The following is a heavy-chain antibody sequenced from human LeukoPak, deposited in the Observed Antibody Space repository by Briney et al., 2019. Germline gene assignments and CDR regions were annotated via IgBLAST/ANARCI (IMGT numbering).Heavy chain of an antibody. D-gene: IGHD3-10*01. V-gene: IGHV1-2*02. CDR3: ARSGYYYGLDV. Sequence: GASVKVSCKASGYTLSGYYMHWVRQAPGQGLEWMGWMSYNTGGTNFAQKFQGRVTMTRDTSIITVYMELSSLTSDDTAVYYCARSGYYYGLDVWGQGTTVTVSS. CDR2: MSYNTGGT. J-gene: IGHJ6*02. CDR1: GYTLSGYY.